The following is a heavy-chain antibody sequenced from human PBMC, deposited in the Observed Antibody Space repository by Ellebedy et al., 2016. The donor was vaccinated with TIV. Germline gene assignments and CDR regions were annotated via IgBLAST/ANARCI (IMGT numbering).Heavy chain of an antibody. CDR1: GFTFSTYW. Sequence: GESLKISCAASGFTFSTYWMHWVRHAPGKGLVWVSRIYPDGSHTTYADSVKGRFTISRDNAKNTLYLQMNNLSAEDTAVYYCARTPGGWFDPWGQGTLVTVSS. CDR2: IYPDGSHT. D-gene: IGHD2-15*01. V-gene: IGHV3-74*01. J-gene: IGHJ5*02. CDR3: ARTPGGWFDP.